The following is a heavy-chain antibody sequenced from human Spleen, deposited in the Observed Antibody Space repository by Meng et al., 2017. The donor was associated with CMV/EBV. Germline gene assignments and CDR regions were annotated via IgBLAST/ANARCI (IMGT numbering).Heavy chain of an antibody. CDR2: ISGDGDYT. Sequence: GESLKISCAASGFTFNTYIMNWVRQAPGKGLEWVASISGDGDYTYYAESVRGRFTISRVNPRNSLILELDRLIAEDTAVYYCGRVPGLGMNFYYGFDVWGRGTTVTVSS. J-gene: IGHJ6*02. CDR1: GFTFNTYI. V-gene: IGHV3-21*06. CDR3: GRVPGLGMNFYYGFDV. D-gene: IGHD7-27*01.